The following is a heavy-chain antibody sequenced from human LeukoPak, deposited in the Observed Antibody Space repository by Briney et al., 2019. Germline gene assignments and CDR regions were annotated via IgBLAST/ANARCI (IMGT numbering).Heavy chain of an antibody. J-gene: IGHJ4*02. V-gene: IGHV3-30*18. D-gene: IGHD3-22*01. CDR3: AKDLPDYDSSGVDY. CDR2: ISYDGSNK. Sequence: PGGSLRLSCAASGFTFSSYGMHWVRQAPGKGLEWVAVISYDGSNKYYADSVKGRFTISRDNSKNTLYLQMNSLRAEGTAVYYCAKDLPDYDSSGVDYWGQGTLVTVSS. CDR1: GFTFSSYG.